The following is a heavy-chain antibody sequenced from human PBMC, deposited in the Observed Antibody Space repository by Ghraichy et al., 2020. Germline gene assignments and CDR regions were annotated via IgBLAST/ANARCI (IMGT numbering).Heavy chain of an antibody. CDR3: AREVWLWRAAGI. CDR1: GGSISSSSYY. V-gene: IGHV4-39*07. J-gene: IGHJ3*02. Sequence: SETLSLTCTVSGGSISSSSYYWGWIRQPPGKGLEWIGSIYYSGSTYYNPSLKSRVTISVDTSKNQFSLKLSSVTAADTAVYYCAREVWLWRAAGIWGQGTMVTVSS. D-gene: IGHD5-18*01. CDR2: IYYSGST.